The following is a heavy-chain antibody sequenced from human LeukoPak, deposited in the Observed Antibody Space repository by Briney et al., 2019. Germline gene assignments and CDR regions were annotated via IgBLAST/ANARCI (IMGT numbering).Heavy chain of an antibody. V-gene: IGHV4-30-4*01. D-gene: IGHD1-1*01. J-gene: IGHJ4*02. CDR2: IYYSGST. CDR3: ASRTRASHNLDY. Sequence: SETLSLTCTLSGGSISSGDYYWSRIRQPPGKGQEWIGYIYYSGSTYYNPSLKSRVAISVDTSKNQFSLKLSSVTATDTAVYYCASRTRASHNLDYWGQGTLVTVSS. CDR1: GGSISSGDYY.